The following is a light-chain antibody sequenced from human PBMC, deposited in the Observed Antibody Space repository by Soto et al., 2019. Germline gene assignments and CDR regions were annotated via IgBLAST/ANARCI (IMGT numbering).Light chain of an antibody. CDR3: MQALQTPWT. CDR2: LGS. V-gene: IGKV2-28*01. J-gene: IGKJ1*01. Sequence: DIVMTQSPLSLPVTPGESASISCRSSQSLLHSNGYNCLDWYLQKPGQSPQLLIYLGSNRAPGVPDRLSGIGSGTDFTLKISRVEAGDVGVYYCMQALQTPWTFGQGTKVEI. CDR1: QSLLHSNGYNC.